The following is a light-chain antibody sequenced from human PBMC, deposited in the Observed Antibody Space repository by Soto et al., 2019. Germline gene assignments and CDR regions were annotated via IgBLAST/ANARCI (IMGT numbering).Light chain of an antibody. V-gene: IGLV2-8*01. CDR2: AVT. Sequence: QSALTQPPSASGSPGQSVTISCTGTSSDVGGYNFVSWYQQHPGRAPKLIISAVTNRPSGVPDRFSGSKSGNTASLTVSGLQADDEADYYCCSYAGTNTLVFGGGTKLTVL. CDR3: CSYAGTNTLV. CDR1: SSDVGGYNF. J-gene: IGLJ3*02.